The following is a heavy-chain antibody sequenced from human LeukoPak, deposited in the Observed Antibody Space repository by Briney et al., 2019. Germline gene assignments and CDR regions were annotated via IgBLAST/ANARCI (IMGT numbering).Heavy chain of an antibody. D-gene: IGHD2-2*03. CDR1: GGSISSYY. Sequence: SETLSLTCTVSGGSISSYYWSWIRQPAGKGLEWIGRIYTSESTNYNPSLKSRVTISVDTSKNQFSLKLSSVTAADTAVYYCARQRGGGLVGYLGYWGQGTLVTVSS. J-gene: IGHJ4*02. CDR3: ARQRGGGLVGYLGY. V-gene: IGHV4-4*07. CDR2: IYTSEST.